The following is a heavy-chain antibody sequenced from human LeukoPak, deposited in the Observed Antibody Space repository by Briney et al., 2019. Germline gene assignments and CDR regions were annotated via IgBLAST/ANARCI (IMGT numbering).Heavy chain of an antibody. CDR2: INPNSGGT. D-gene: IGHD6-13*01. CDR3: ARDLSSSWYTPPSFTRAFDI. J-gene: IGHJ3*02. CDR1: GYTFTGYY. Sequence: ASVKVSCKASGYTFTGYYMHWVRQAPGQGLEWMGWINPNSGGTNYAQKFQGRVTMTRDTSISTAYMELSRLRSDDTAVYYCARDLSSSWYTPPSFTRAFDIWGQGTMVTVSS. V-gene: IGHV1-2*02.